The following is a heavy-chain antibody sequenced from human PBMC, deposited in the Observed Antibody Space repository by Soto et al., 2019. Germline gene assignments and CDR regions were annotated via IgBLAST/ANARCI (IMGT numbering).Heavy chain of an antibody. Sequence: GGSLRLSCAASGFTFSSYAMSWVRQAPGKGLEWVSAISGSGGSTYYADSVKGRFTISRDNSKNTLYLQMNSLRAEDTDVYYCAKDALYSSSWYVYFDYWCQGSLVTVSS. CDR2: ISGSGGST. V-gene: IGHV3-23*01. CDR3: AKDALYSSSWYVYFDY. J-gene: IGHJ4*02. CDR1: GFTFSSYA. D-gene: IGHD6-13*01.